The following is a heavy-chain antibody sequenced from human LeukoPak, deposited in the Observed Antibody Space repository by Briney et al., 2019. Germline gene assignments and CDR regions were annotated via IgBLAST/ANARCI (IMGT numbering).Heavy chain of an antibody. V-gene: IGHV3-30*02. D-gene: IGHD6-19*01. CDR3: AKDRGSVFDY. CDR1: GFTFSSYA. CDR2: IRYDGSNK. J-gene: IGHJ4*02. Sequence: GGSLRLSCAASGFTFSSYAMSWVRQAPGKGLEWVAFIRYDGSNKYYADSVKGRFTISRDNSKNTLYLQMNSLTTEDTAVYFCAKDRGSVFDYWGQGTLVTVSS.